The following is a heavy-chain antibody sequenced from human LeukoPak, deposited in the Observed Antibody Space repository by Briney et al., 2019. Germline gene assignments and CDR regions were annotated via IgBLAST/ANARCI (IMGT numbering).Heavy chain of an antibody. Sequence: PSETLSLTCAVYGGSFSCYYWSWIRQPPGKGLEWIGEINHSGSTNYNPSLKSRVTISVDTSKNQFSLKLSSVTAADTAVYYCARGPPLVVVPAAMRESDYWGQGTLVTVSS. CDR1: GGSFSCYY. V-gene: IGHV4-34*01. J-gene: IGHJ4*02. CDR3: ARGPPLVVVPAAMRESDY. D-gene: IGHD2-2*01. CDR2: INHSGST.